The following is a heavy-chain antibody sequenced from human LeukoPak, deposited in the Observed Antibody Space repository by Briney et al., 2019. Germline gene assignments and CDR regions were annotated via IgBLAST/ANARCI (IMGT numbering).Heavy chain of an antibody. CDR1: GFTFDDYA. J-gene: IGHJ6*02. D-gene: IGHD6-13*01. CDR2: ISWNSGSI. CDR3: AKGVGYSSSWYHYYHGMDV. V-gene: IGHV3-9*01. Sequence: GGSPRLSCAASGFTFDDYAMHWVRQAPGKGLEWVSGISWNSGSIGYADSVKGRFTISRDNAKNSLYLQMNSLRAEDTALYYCAKGVGYSSSWYHYYHGMDVWGQGTTVTVSS.